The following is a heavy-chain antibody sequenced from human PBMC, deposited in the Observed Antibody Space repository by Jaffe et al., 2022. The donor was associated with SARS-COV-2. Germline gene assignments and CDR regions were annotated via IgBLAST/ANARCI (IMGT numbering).Heavy chain of an antibody. Sequence: QVQLVQSGAEVKKPGSSVKVSCKASGGTFSSYAISWVRQAPGQGLEWMGGIIPIFGTANYAQKFQGRVTITADESTSTAYMELSSLRSEDTAVYYCARVNYYGSGSYSRGAFDIWGQGTMVTVSS. CDR2: IIPIFGTA. V-gene: IGHV1-69*01. CDR3: ARVNYYGSGSYSRGAFDI. CDR1: GGTFSSYA. D-gene: IGHD3-10*01. J-gene: IGHJ3*02.